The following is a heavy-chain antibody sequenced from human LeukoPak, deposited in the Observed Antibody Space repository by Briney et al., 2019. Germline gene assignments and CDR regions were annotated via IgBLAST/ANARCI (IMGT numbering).Heavy chain of an antibody. CDR2: IIPIFGTA. J-gene: IGHJ4*02. CDR3: ARSRARENSPYYYDSSGL. V-gene: IGHV1-69*13. CDR1: GYTFTGYY. D-gene: IGHD3-22*01. Sequence: ASVKASCKASGYTFTGYYMHWVRQAPGQGLEWMGGIIPIFGTANYAQKFQGRVTITADESTSTAYMELSSLRSEDTAVYYCARSRARENSPYYYDSSGLWGQGTLVTVSS.